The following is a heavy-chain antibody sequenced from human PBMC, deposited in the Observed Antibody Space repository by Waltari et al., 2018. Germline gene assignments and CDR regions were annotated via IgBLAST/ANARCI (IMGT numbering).Heavy chain of an antibody. CDR2: INHSGST. J-gene: IGHJ4*02. CDR3: ARGRVLTYYYGSGSYYLDY. Sequence: QVQLQQWGAGLLKPSETLSLTCAVYGGSFSGYYWSWLRQPPGKGLEWIGEINHSGSTNYNPSLKSRVTISVDTSKNQFSLKLSSVTAADTAVYYCARGRVLTYYYGSGSYYLDYWGQGTLVTVSS. V-gene: IGHV4-34*01. CDR1: GGSFSGYY. D-gene: IGHD3-10*01.